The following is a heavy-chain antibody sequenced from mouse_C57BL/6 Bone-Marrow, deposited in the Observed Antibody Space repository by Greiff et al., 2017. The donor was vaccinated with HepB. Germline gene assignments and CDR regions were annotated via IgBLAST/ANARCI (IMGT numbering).Heavy chain of an antibody. Sequence: VKLMESGAELVRPGASVKLSCKASGYTFTDYYINWVKQRPGQGLEWIARIYPGSGNTYYNEKFKGKATLTAEKSSSTAYMQLSSLTSEDSAVYFCARNYGSLYAMDYWGQGTSVTVSS. CDR2: IYPGSGNT. D-gene: IGHD1-1*01. CDR3: ARNYGSLYAMDY. CDR1: GYTFTDYY. J-gene: IGHJ4*01. V-gene: IGHV1-76*01.